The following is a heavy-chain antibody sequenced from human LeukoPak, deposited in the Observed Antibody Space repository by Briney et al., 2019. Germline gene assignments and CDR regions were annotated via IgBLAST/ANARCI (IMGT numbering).Heavy chain of an antibody. J-gene: IGHJ4*02. CDR1: GLTLSSYW. CDR3: VRDSNLSFDY. V-gene: IGHV3-74*01. Sequence: PGRSLRPSCAAAGLTLSSYWIHSVRHAPGKGLVWISHINTDGSATNYADSVKGRFTISRDNAKNTLYLQMNSLRADDTSVYYCVRDSNLSFDYWGQGALVTVSS. D-gene: IGHD1-14*01. CDR2: INTDGSAT.